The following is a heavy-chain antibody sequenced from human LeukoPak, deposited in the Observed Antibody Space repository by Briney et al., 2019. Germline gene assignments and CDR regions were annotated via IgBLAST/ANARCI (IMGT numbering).Heavy chain of an antibody. J-gene: IGHJ4*02. CDR1: GGTFSSYA. Sequence: GASVKVSCKASGGTFSSYAISWVRQAPGQGLEWMGRIIPILGIANYAQKFQGRVTITADKSTSTAYMELSSLRAEDTAVYYCASGYYYFLRGSYYFDYWGQGTLVTVSS. V-gene: IGHV1-69*04. CDR3: ASGYYYFLRGSYYFDY. D-gene: IGHD3-22*01. CDR2: IIPILGIA.